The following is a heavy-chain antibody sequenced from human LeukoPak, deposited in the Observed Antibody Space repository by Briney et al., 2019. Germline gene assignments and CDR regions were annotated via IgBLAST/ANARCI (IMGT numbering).Heavy chain of an antibody. CDR2: IYTGGTT. D-gene: IGHD5-12*01. J-gene: IGHJ4*02. V-gene: IGHV3-53*01. CDR3: ATSSGYDYLGFED. Sequence: GGSLSLSCAASGFTVSSNYMNWVRQAPGKGLEWVSVIYTGGTTYYTDSVKGRFTISRDNSKNTLYLQMNSLRAEDTAVYYCATSSGYDYLGFEDWGQGTRVTVSS. CDR1: GFTVSSNY.